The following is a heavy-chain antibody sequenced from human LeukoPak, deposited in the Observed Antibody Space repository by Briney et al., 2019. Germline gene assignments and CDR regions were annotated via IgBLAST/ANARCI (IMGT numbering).Heavy chain of an antibody. D-gene: IGHD6-19*01. CDR3: ARSGWYDDFDY. V-gene: IGHV3-48*01. CDR1: GLTFNIYS. CDR2: LSRSTTTI. Sequence: GGSLRLPCAASGLTFNIYSMNWVRQAPGKGLEWISYLSRSTTTIYYADSVKGRFTISRDNAKNSLYLQMNSLRAEDTAMYYCARSGWYDDFDYLGQGTLVTVSS. J-gene: IGHJ4*02.